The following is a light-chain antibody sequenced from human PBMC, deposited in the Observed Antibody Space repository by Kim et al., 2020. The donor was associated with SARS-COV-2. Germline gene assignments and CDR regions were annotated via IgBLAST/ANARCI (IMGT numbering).Light chain of an antibody. CDR2: DAS. CDR1: QSVNGN. V-gene: IGKV3-15*01. CDR3: HHYNNWPPET. J-gene: IGKJ2*01. Sequence: IVMTQSPATLSVSPGERAPLSCRASQSVNGNLAWYQQKPGQGPRLLIYDASTRATGIPARFSGSGSGTDFTLTISSLQSEDFAVYYCHHYNNWPPETFGQGTKLEI.